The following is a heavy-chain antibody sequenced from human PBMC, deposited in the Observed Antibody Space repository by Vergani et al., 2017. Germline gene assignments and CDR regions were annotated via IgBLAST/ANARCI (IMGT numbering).Heavy chain of an antibody. CDR3: AGRRDGYIYYAFDI. CDR1: GGPFSSYT. D-gene: IGHD5-24*01. CDR2: IIPILGIA. J-gene: IGHJ3*02. V-gene: IGHV1-69*02. Sequence: QVQLVQSGAEVKKPGSSVKVSCKASGGPFSSYTISWVRQAPGQGLEWMGRIIPILGIATYAQKSPGRVTITADKSTSTAYMALSSLRSEDTAVYYCAGRRDGYIYYAFDIWGQGTMVTVSS.